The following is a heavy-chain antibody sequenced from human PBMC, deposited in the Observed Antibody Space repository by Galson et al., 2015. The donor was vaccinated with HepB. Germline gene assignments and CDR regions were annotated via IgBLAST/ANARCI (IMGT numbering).Heavy chain of an antibody. J-gene: IGHJ6*02. CDR1: GFTFSSYG. CDR2: ISYDGSNK. V-gene: IGHV3-30*18. CDR3: AKGDSYGPSYYYGMDV. Sequence: SLRLSCAASGFTFSSYGMHWVRQAPGKGLEWVAVISYDGSNKYYADSVKGRFTISRDNSKNTLYLQMNSLRAEDTAVYYCAKGDSYGPSYYYGMDVWGQGTTVTVSS. D-gene: IGHD5-18*01.